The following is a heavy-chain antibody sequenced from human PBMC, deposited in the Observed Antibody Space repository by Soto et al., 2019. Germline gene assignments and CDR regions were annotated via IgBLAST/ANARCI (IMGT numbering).Heavy chain of an antibody. J-gene: IGHJ6*03. V-gene: IGHV3-7*01. CDR3: ARDVPSGIELLIGLNPYYYYYYMDV. CDR2: IKQDGSEK. D-gene: IGHD6-13*01. CDR1: GFTFSSYW. Sequence: GGSLRLSCAASGFTFSSYWMSWVRQAPGKGLEWVANIKQDGSEKYYVDSVKGRFTISRDNAKNSLYLQMNSLRAEDTAVYYCARDVPSGIELLIGLNPYYYYYYMDVWGKGTTVTVSS.